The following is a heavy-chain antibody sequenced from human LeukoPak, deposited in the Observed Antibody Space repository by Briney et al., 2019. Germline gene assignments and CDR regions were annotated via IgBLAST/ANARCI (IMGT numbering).Heavy chain of an antibody. Sequence: ASVKVSCKASGYTFTSYGISWVRQAPGQGPEWMGGIIPIFGTANYAQKFQGRVTITADKSTSTAYMELSSLRSEDTAVYYCARDLYYYDSSGVYMDVWGKGTTVTVSS. CDR2: IIPIFGTA. D-gene: IGHD3-22*01. CDR3: ARDLYYYDSSGVYMDV. J-gene: IGHJ6*03. V-gene: IGHV1-69*06. CDR1: GYTFTSYG.